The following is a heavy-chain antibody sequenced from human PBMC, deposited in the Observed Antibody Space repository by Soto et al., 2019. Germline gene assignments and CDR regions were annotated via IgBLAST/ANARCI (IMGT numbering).Heavy chain of an antibody. J-gene: IGHJ5*02. CDR2: ISYTSTTI. D-gene: IGHD2-21*01. Sequence: EVQLVESGGGLAQPGGSLRLSCAASGFTFSTYSMNRVRQAPGKGLEWVSYISYTSTTIYYADSVRGRFTISRDNAKNSLFLQMNSLRDEDTAVYYCARDNGLAGSFDPWGQGTLVTVSS. CDR3: ARDNGLAGSFDP. CDR1: GFTFSTYS. V-gene: IGHV3-48*02.